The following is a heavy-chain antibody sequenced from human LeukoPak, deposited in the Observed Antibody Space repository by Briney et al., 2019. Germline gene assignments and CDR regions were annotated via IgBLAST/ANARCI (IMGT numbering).Heavy chain of an antibody. Sequence: PGGSLRLSCAASGFTFSSYWMHWVRQAPGKGLVWVSRINSDGSSTSYADSVKGRFTISRDNAKNSLYLQMNSLRAEDTALYYCAKGVGATPNWFDPWGQGTLVTVSS. V-gene: IGHV3-74*01. J-gene: IGHJ5*02. CDR3: AKGVGATPNWFDP. CDR1: GFTFSSYW. D-gene: IGHD1-26*01. CDR2: INSDGSST.